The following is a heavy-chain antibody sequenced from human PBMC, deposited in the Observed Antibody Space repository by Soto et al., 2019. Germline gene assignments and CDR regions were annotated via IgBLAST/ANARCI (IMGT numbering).Heavy chain of an antibody. J-gene: IGHJ6*02. CDR3: ARGERFLEWLLTSYYYYGMDV. V-gene: IGHV1-8*01. D-gene: IGHD3-3*01. CDR2: MNPNSGNT. Sequence: ASVTVSCTASGYTFTSYDINWVRQAPGQGLEWMGWMNPNSGNTGYAQKFQGRVTMTRNTSISTAYMELSSLRSEDTVVYYCARGERFLEWLLTSYYYYGMDVWGQGTTVTVSS. CDR1: GYTFTSYD.